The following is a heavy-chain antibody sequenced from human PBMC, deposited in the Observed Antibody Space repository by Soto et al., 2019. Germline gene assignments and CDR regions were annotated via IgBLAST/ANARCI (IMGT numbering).Heavy chain of an antibody. D-gene: IGHD6-13*01. V-gene: IGHV3-23*01. CDR1: GFTFSTYA. J-gene: IGHJ4*02. Sequence: EVQLLESGGGLVQPGGSLRLSCAASGFTFSTYAMSWVRQAPGKGLEWVSKIINSGGSTYYADSVKGRFTISRDNSKNTLYLQMNSLRAEYTAVYYCATGQQLGYWGQGTLVTVPS. CDR2: IINSGGST. CDR3: ATGQQLGY.